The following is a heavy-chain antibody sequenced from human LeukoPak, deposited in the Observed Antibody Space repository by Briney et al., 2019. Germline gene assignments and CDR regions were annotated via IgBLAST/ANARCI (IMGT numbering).Heavy chain of an antibody. J-gene: IGHJ4*02. Sequence: GGSLRLSCAASGFTFSSYWMSWVRQAPGKGLEWVANIKQDGSEKYYVDSVKGRFTISRDNAKNSLYLQMNSLRAEDTAVYYCARFSGSTQPSYFDYWGQGTLVTVSS. V-gene: IGHV3-7*01. CDR1: GFTFSSYW. D-gene: IGHD2-2*01. CDR2: IKQDGSEK. CDR3: ARFSGSTQPSYFDY.